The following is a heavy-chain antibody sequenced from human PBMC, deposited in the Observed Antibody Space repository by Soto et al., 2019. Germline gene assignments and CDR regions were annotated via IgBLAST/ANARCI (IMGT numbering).Heavy chain of an antibody. J-gene: IGHJ4*02. CDR1: GGSISSYY. CDR2: IYYSGST. Sequence: PSETLSLTCTVSGGSISSYYWSWIRQPPGKGLEWIGYIYYSGSTNYNPSLKSRVTISVDTSKNQFSLKLSSVTAADTAVYYCARFSSGYYFYFDYWGQGTLVTVSS. CDR3: ARFSSGYYFYFDY. V-gene: IGHV4-59*01. D-gene: IGHD3-22*01.